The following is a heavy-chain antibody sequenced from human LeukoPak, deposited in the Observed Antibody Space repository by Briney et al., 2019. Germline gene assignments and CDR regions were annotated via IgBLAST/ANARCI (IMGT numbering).Heavy chain of an antibody. V-gene: IGHV5-51*01. D-gene: IGHD3-22*01. CDR2: IYPGNSDT. J-gene: IGHJ3*02. CDR1: GYSFTSYW. Sequence: GESLKISCKGSGYSFTSYWIGWVRQMPGKGLEWMGIIYPGNSDTRYSPSSQGQVTISADKSISTAYLQWSSLKASDTAMYYCARRWTYYYDSSGYRSDAFDIWGQGTMVTVSS. CDR3: ARRWTYYYDSSGYRSDAFDI.